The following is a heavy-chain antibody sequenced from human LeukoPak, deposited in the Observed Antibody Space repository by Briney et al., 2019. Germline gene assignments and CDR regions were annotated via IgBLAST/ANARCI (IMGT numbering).Heavy chain of an antibody. CDR2: ISSSSSYI. CDR1: RFTFSSYS. D-gene: IGHD4-17*01. V-gene: IGHV3-21*04. CDR3: AKGTLGDYRAGPDY. Sequence: GGSLRLSCVASRFTFSSYSMNWVRQAPGKGLEWVSFISSSSSYIYYADSVKGRFTISRDNSKNSLYLQMNSLRAEDTALYYCAKGTLGDYRAGPDYWGRGTLVTVSS. J-gene: IGHJ4*02.